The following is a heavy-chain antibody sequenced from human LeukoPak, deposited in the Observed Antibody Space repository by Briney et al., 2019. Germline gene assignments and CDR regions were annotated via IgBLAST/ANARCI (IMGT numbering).Heavy chain of an antibody. Sequence: PGGSLRLSCAASGFTFNNYDIHWVRQAPGKGLEWVAFIRYDGSNKYYADSVKGRFTISRDNSKNTLYLQMNSLRAEDTAVYYCAKGDDLNYHYYYMDVWGKGTTVTISS. CDR2: IRYDGSNK. CDR1: GFTFNNYD. CDR3: AKGDDLNYHYYYMDV. V-gene: IGHV3-30*02. J-gene: IGHJ6*03. D-gene: IGHD1-1*01.